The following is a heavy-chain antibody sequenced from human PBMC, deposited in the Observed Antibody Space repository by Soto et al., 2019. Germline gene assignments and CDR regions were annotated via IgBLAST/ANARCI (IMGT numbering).Heavy chain of an antibody. CDR2: ISSSSSTI. Sequence: EVQLVESGGGLVQPGGSLRLSCAASGFTFSSYSMNWVRQAPGKGLEWVSYISSSSSTIYYADSVKGRFTISRDNAKNSLYLQMNSLRPEDTAVYYCARDGWQWLNWFDPWGQGTLVTVSS. CDR3: ARDGWQWLNWFDP. J-gene: IGHJ5*02. CDR1: GFTFSSYS. D-gene: IGHD6-19*01. V-gene: IGHV3-48*01.